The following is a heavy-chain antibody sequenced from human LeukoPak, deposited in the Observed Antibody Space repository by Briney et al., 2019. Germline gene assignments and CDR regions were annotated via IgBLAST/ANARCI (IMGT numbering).Heavy chain of an antibody. Sequence: PGRSLRLSCAASGFTFDDYAMPWVRQAPGKGLEWVSGIIWNSGSIGYADSVKGRFTISRDNAKNSLYLQMNSLRAEDTALYYCAKDISVGATPYYFDYWGQGTLVTVSS. V-gene: IGHV3-9*01. CDR1: GFTFDDYA. J-gene: IGHJ4*02. CDR3: AKDISVGATPYYFDY. CDR2: IIWNSGSI. D-gene: IGHD1-26*01.